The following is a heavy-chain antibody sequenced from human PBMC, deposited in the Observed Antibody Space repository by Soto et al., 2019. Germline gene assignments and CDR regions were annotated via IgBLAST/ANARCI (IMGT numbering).Heavy chain of an antibody. CDR1: AYSCTSYW. CDR2: IYPGDSYT. J-gene: IGHJ4*02. Sequence: VEALKISFKVSAYSCTSYWIGLGLQMGGKGLELMGIIYPGDSYTRYSPSFQGQVTISAYKSISTAYLQWSSLKAPDTAMYYCARHGTGYSSSWFDYWGQGTLVTVSS. CDR3: ARHGTGYSSSWFDY. D-gene: IGHD6-13*01. V-gene: IGHV5-51*01.